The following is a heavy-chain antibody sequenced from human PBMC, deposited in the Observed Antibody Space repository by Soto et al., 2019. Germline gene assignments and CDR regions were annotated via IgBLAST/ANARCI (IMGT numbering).Heavy chain of an antibody. V-gene: IGHV1-18*01. J-gene: IGHJ4*02. CDR1: GYTFTSYG. CDR2: ISAHNGNT. D-gene: IGHD1-1*01. Sequence: QVHLVQSGAEVKKPGASVKVSCKASGYTFTSYGITWVRQAPGQGLEWMGWISAHNGNTDYAQKLQGRVIVTRDTSTSTAYMELRRLISDDTAVSYCAGGRYGDYWGQGALVTVSS. CDR3: AGGRYGDY.